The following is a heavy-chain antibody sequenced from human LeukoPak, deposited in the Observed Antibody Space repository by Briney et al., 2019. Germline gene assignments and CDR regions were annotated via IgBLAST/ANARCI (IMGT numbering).Heavy chain of an antibody. D-gene: IGHD3-22*01. CDR2: INTNTGDP. J-gene: IGHJ4*02. CDR3: VRPGVGSGYFFPFEY. Sequence: GASVKVSCKASGYAFTTYSMNWLRQAPGQGLEWMGRINTNTGDPMYAQGFIGRFVFSLDTSVSTAYLQISSLKTEDTAVYYCVRPGVGSGYFFPFEYWGQGTQVTVSS. CDR1: GYAFTTYS. V-gene: IGHV7-4-1*02.